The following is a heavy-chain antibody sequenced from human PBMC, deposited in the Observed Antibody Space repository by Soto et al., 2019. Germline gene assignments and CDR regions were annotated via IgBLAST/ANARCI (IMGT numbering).Heavy chain of an antibody. J-gene: IGHJ5*02. CDR2: ISSSSSYI. V-gene: IGHV3-21*01. Sequence: GGSLRLSCAASGFTFSSYSMNWVRQAPGKGLEWVSSISSSSSYIYYADSVKGRFTISRDNAKNSLYLQMNSLRAEDTAVYYCARDGDYYDILTGYYRPRDNWFDPWGQGTRVTVSS. D-gene: IGHD3-9*01. CDR1: GFTFSSYS. CDR3: ARDGDYYDILTGYYRPRDNWFDP.